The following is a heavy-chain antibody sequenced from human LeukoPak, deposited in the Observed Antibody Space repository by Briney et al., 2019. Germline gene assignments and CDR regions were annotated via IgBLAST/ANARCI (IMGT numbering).Heavy chain of an antibody. V-gene: IGHV3-48*03. D-gene: IGHD3-10*01. CDR3: ARDAYYYGSGSDLDC. CDR2: ISSSGSTI. J-gene: IGHJ4*02. Sequence: GGSLRLSCAASGFTFSSYEMNWVRQAPGKGLEWVSYISSSGSTIYYADSVKGRFTISRDNAKNSLYLQMNSLRAEDTAVYYCARDAYYYGSGSDLDCWGQGTLVTVSS. CDR1: GFTFSSYE.